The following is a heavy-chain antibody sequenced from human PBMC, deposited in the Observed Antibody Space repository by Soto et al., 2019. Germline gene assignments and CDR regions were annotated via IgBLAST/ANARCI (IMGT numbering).Heavy chain of an antibody. Sequence: QVHLVESGGGVVQPGGSLRLSCAASGFTCSTYAMHWVRQAPGKGLEWVAIISDDRLNKYYADSVKGRFTISRDNSKNTLFLQMNSLRAEDTDVYYCARDPDSNGWYRFDSWGQGTLVTVSS. CDR3: ARDPDSNGWYRFDS. V-gene: IGHV3-30*04. J-gene: IGHJ4*02. CDR2: ISDDRLNK. D-gene: IGHD6-19*01. CDR1: GFTCSTYA.